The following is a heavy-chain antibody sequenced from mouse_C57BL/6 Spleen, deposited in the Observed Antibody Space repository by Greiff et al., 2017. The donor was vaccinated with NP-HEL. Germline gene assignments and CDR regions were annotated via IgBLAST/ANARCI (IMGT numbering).Heavy chain of an antibody. D-gene: IGHD1-1*01. Sequence: VQLKQPGAELVMPGASVKLSCKASGYTFTSYWMHWVKQRPGQGLEWIGEIDPSDSYTNYNQKFKGKSTLTVDKSSSTAYMQLSSLTSEDSAVYYCARSSYYGSAFYYAMDYWGQGTSVTVSS. V-gene: IGHV1-69*01. CDR2: IDPSDSYT. CDR1: GYTFTSYW. CDR3: ARSSYYGSAFYYAMDY. J-gene: IGHJ4*01.